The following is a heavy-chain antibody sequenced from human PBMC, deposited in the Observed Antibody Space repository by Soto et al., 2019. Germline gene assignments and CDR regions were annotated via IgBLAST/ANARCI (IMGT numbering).Heavy chain of an antibody. CDR1: GFAFSDYA. Sequence: GGSLRLSCAASGFAFSDYAMTRVRQAPGKGLEWVSGISTSGVTTYYADSVKGRFTISRDKSKNTLFLHMVSLRADDTALYYCAKGSEGLTNYYFDYWGQGTLVTAPQ. CDR3: AKGSEGLTNYYFDY. V-gene: IGHV3-23*01. J-gene: IGHJ4*02. CDR2: ISTSGVTT. D-gene: IGHD4-17*01.